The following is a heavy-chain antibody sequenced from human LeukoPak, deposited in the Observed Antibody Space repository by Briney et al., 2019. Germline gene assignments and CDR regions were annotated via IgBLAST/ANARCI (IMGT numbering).Heavy chain of an antibody. CDR3: AKDEYCSSTSCYS. Sequence: QTGGSLRLSCAASGFTIDDYGMSWVRQAPGKGLEWVSAISGSGGSTYYADSVKGRFTISRDNSKNTLYLQMNSLRAEDTAVYYCAKDEYCSSTSCYSWGQGTLVTVSS. D-gene: IGHD2-2*02. CDR2: ISGSGGST. V-gene: IGHV3-23*01. CDR1: GFTIDDYG. J-gene: IGHJ4*02.